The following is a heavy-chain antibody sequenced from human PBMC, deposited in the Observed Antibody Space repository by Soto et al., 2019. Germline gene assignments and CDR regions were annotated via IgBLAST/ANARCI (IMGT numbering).Heavy chain of an antibody. Sequence: QVQLVQSGAEVKKPGSSVKVSCKASGGTFSSYASSWVRQAPGQGLEWIGGIIPIFGTANYAQKFQGRVTITADESTSTAYMELSSLRSDETAVYYCARAPLLITGTTRSSYYSGMDVWGQGTTVTVSS. V-gene: IGHV1-69*01. CDR1: GGTFSSYA. CDR3: ARAPLLITGTTRSSYYSGMDV. D-gene: IGHD1-7*01. CDR2: IIPIFGTA. J-gene: IGHJ6*02.